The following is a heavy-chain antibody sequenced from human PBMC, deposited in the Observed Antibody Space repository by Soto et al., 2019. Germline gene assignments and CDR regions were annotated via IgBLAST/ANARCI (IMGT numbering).Heavy chain of an antibody. V-gene: IGHV3-21*01. CDR1: GFPFISYS. CDR2: ISSSSSYI. J-gene: IGHJ4*02. Sequence: GWSLGLSFAASGFPFISYSMNWVRPAPGKGLEWVSSISSSSSYIYYADSVKGRFTISRDNAKNSLYLQMNSLRAEDTAVYYCARGPEWELRAWYFDYWGQGTLVNVSA. D-gene: IGHD1-26*01. CDR3: ARGPEWELRAWYFDY.